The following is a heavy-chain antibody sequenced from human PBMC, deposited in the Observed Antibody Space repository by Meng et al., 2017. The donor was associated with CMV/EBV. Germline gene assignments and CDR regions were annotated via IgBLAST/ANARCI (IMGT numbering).Heavy chain of an antibody. CDR1: EFTFSNYA. D-gene: IGHD2-15*01. Sequence: GESLKISCAASEFTFSNYAIHWVRRAPGKGLEWVAVTSYDGSTKHYADSVKGRFTISRDNSKNTVFLQMSSLRPEDTAVYYCARDLCGDSSCSPFGYWGQGALVTVSS. V-gene: IGHV3-30-3*01. CDR2: TSYDGSTK. CDR3: ARDLCGDSSCSPFGY. J-gene: IGHJ4*02.